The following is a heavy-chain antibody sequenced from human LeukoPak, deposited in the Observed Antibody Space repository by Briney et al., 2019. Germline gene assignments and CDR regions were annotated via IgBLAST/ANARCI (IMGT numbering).Heavy chain of an antibody. CDR3: ARDSGVGATNY. Sequence: GGSLRLSCAASGFTFSSYSMNWVRQAPGKGLEWVSSISSSSSYIYYADSVKGRFTISRDNAKNSLYLQMNSLRAEDTAVHYCARDSGVGATNYWGQGTLVTVSS. D-gene: IGHD1-26*01. J-gene: IGHJ4*02. V-gene: IGHV3-21*01. CDR1: GFTFSSYS. CDR2: ISSSSSYI.